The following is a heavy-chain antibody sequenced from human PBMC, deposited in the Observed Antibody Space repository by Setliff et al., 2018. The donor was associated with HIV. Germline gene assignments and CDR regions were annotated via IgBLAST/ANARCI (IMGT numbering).Heavy chain of an antibody. CDR2: IKGNGNEV. V-gene: IGHV3-7*01. CDR1: RFTYGSYW. J-gene: IGHJ4*02. CDR3: AREEDSSGYSPPHFDS. D-gene: IGHD3-22*01. Sequence: GGSLRLSCAASRFTYGSYWMSWVRQTPGRGLEWVASIKGNGNEVYYLTSVKGRFTISRDNSKNTLYLQMNSLRAEDTAVYYCAREEDSSGYSPPHFDSWGQGTLVTVSS.